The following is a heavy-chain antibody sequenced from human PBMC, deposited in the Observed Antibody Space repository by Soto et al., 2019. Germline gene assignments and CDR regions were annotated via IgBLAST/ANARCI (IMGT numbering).Heavy chain of an antibody. V-gene: IGHV3-43*01. CDR3: AKDKAVSYAGNYYGMDV. J-gene: IGHJ6*02. D-gene: IGHD2-8*01. Sequence: PVGSLRLSCAASGSTFDDYTMHWVRQAPGKGLEWVSLISWDGGSTYYADSVKGRFTISRDNSKNSLYLQMNRLRTEVTALYYCAKDKAVSYAGNYYGMDVWGQGTTVTVSS. CDR2: ISWDGGST. CDR1: GSTFDDYT.